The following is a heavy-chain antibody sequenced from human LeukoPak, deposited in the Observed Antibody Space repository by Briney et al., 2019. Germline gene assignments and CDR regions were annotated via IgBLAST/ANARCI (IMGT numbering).Heavy chain of an antibody. CDR1: GYSISSGYY. Sequence: SETLSLTCALSGYSISSGYYWGWIRQPPGKGLEWIGSIYHSGSTYYNPSLKSRVTISVDTSKNQFSLKLSSVTAADTAVYYCARAKYRYSSSWEYFDYWGQGTLVTVSS. J-gene: IGHJ4*02. CDR2: IYHSGST. V-gene: IGHV4-38-2*01. CDR3: ARAKYRYSSSWEYFDY. D-gene: IGHD6-13*01.